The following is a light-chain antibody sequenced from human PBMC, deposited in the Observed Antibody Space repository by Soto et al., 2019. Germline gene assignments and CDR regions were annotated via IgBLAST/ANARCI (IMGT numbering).Light chain of an antibody. Sequence: EIVMTQSPATLSVSPGERATLSCRASQSVSNNYLAWYQQKPGQAPRLLIYVASNRATGIPDRFSGSGSGTDFTLTISRLEPEDFAVYYCQQYGSSPLISFGQGTRLEIK. J-gene: IGKJ5*01. V-gene: IGKV3-20*01. CDR1: QSVSNNY. CDR2: VAS. CDR3: QQYGSSPLIS.